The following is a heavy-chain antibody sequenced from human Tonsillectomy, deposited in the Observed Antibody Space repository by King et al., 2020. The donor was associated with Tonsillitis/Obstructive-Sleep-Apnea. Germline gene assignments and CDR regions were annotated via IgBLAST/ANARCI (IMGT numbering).Heavy chain of an antibody. CDR3: ARDVVDTAMVTTDRGY. V-gene: IGHV1-69*04. CDR2: IIPILGIA. J-gene: IGHJ4*02. Sequence: QLVQSGAEVKKPGSSVKVSCKASGGTFSSYAISWVRQAPGQGLEWMGRIIPILGIANYAQKFQGRVTITADKSTSTAYMELSSLRSEETAVYYCARDVVDTAMVTTDRGYWGQGTLVTVSS. CDR1: GGTFSSYA. D-gene: IGHD5-18*01.